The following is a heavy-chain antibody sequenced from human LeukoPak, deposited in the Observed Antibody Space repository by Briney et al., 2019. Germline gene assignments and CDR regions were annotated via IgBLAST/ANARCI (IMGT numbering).Heavy chain of an antibody. CDR3: ARHPNTYYDILTGYFRAPLDY. V-gene: IGHV4-39*01. CDR2: IYYSGST. CDR1: GGSISSSSYY. Sequence: PSETLSLTCTVSGGSISSSSYYWGWIRQPPGKGLEWIGSIYYSGSTYYNPSLKSRVTISVDTSKNQFSLKLSSVTAADTAVYYCARHPNTYYDILTGYFRAPLDYWGQGTLVTVSS. J-gene: IGHJ4*02. D-gene: IGHD3-9*01.